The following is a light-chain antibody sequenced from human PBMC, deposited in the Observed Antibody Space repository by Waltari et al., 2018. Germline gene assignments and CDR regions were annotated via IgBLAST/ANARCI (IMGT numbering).Light chain of an antibody. CDR1: SSNRVDYNL. CDR3: CSYSTSGSWM. J-gene: IGLJ3*02. V-gene: IGLV2-23*02. CDR2: YLT. Sequence: QSALTQPASVSGSPGQSITIPCPGTSSNRVDYNLVSWFQLPPGKVPQLVMYYLTKRPSGISDRFSGSKSGNTASLTISTLQADDEADYYCCSYSTSGSWMFGGGTKVTVL.